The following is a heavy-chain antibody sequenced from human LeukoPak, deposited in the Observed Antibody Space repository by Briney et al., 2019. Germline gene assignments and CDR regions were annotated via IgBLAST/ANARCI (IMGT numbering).Heavy chain of an antibody. CDR1: GGSISSYY. Sequence: SETLSLTCTVSGGSISSYYWSWIRQPAGKGLEWIGRIYTSGSTNYNPSLKSRVTMSVDTSKNQFSLKLSSVTAADTAVYYCARDREAYGDYYFDYWGQGTLVTVSS. V-gene: IGHV4-4*07. CDR2: IYTSGST. D-gene: IGHD4-17*01. J-gene: IGHJ4*02. CDR3: ARDREAYGDYYFDY.